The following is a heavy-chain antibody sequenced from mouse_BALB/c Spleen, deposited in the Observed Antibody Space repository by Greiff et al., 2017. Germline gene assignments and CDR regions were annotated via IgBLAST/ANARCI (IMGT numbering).Heavy chain of an antibody. V-gene: IGHV5-4*02. CDR1: GFTFSDYY. CDR3: ARAPSFITTVVDYCDY. CDR2: ISDGGSYT. D-gene: IGHD1-1*01. Sequence: EVKLMESGGGLVKPGGSLKLSCAASGFTFSDYYMYWVRQTPEKRLEWVATISDGGSYTYYPDSVKGRFTISRDNAKNNLYLQMSSLKSEDTAMYYCARAPSFITTVVDYCDYWGQGTTLTVSS. J-gene: IGHJ2*01.